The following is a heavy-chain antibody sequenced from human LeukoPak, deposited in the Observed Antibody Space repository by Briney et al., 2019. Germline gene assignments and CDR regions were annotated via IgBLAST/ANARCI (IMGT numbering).Heavy chain of an antibody. CDR1: GFTFSSYW. CDR3: ARRRPGFFAFDI. CDR2: INSDGSSA. J-gene: IGHJ3*02. V-gene: IGHV3-74*01. Sequence: GGSLRLSCAASGFTFSSYWMHWVRQGPGKGLVWVSRINSDGSSANYADSVKGGFTISRDNAKNTLYLQMNSLRAEDTAVYYCARRRPGFFAFDIWGLGTMVTVSS.